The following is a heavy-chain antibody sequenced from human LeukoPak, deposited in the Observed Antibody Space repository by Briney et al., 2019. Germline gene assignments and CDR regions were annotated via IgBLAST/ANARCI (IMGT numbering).Heavy chain of an antibody. J-gene: IGHJ6*03. CDR2: INWNGGST. CDR1: GFTFSSYC. V-gene: IGHV3-20*01. D-gene: IGHD2-2*03. Sequence: PGGSLRLSCAASGFTFSSYCMNWVRQAPGKGLEWVSGINWNGGSTGYADSVKGRFTISRDNAKNSLYLQMNSLRAEDTALYHCARVGYCSSTRNYYMDVWGKGTTVTVSS. CDR3: ARVGYCSSTRNYYMDV.